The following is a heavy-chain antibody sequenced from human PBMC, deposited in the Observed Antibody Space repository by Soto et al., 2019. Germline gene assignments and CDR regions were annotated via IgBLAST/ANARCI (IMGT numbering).Heavy chain of an antibody. CDR3: ARGATMCGVAAYSYYEMEF. CDR2: IVPAFGTP. J-gene: IGHJ6*02. CDR1: GGTFSNYA. D-gene: IGHD3-3*01. Sequence: QVQLVQSGAEVKKPGSSVKVSCRASGGTFSNYAISWVRQAPGQGLEWMGGIVPAFGTPNYAQNLQGRITITADDYTTTVYMDLGSMSSEDTDVYYCARGATMCGVAAYSYYEMEFWGQGTTGTVSS. V-gene: IGHV1-69*01.